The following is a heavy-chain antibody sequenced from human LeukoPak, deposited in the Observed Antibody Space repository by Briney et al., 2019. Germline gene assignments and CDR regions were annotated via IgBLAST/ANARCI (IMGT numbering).Heavy chain of an antibody. CDR3: TSLAVVTAPTPFAS. J-gene: IGHJ4*02. CDR1: GGSSSSYY. V-gene: IGHV4-59*01. D-gene: IGHD4-23*01. CDR2: IYYSGST. Sequence: SETLSFTGTVAGGSSSSYYWSWLRQPPGKGLEWIGYIYYSGSTNYNPSLKSRVTISVDTSKNPFSLKPSSVPAAHPDVYYRTSLAVVTAPTPFASSGPGTLVTVSS.